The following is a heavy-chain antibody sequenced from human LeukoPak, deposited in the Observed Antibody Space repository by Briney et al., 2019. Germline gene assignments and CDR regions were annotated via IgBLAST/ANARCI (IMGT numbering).Heavy chain of an antibody. CDR3: ARRQVWLRYYYYMDV. D-gene: IGHD5-12*01. J-gene: IGHJ6*03. CDR1: GFTFSSYW. CDR2: IKQDGSEK. Sequence: GGSLRLSCAASGFTFSSYWMSWVRQAPGKGLEWVANIKQDGSEKYYVDSVKGRFTISRDNAKNSLYLQMNSLRAEDTAVYYCARRQVWLRYYYYMDVWGKGTTVTVSS. V-gene: IGHV3-7*01.